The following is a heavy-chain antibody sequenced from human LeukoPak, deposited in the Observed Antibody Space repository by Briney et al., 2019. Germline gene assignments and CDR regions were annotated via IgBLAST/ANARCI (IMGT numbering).Heavy chain of an antibody. J-gene: IGHJ4*02. CDR1: GFPFSDYV. D-gene: IGHD6-19*01. V-gene: IGHV3-30*02. CDR2: IRYDGNNK. Sequence: GGSLRLSCAASGFPFSDYVMHWVRQAPGKGLEWVAVIRYDGNNKYYADSVKGRFTISRDNSKNMLYLQMNSLGTEDTAVYYCAKDRWGAVASFDYWGQGTPVTVSS. CDR3: AKDRWGAVASFDY.